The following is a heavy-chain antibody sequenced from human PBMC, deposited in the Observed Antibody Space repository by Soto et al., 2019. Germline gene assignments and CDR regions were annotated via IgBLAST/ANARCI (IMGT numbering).Heavy chain of an antibody. V-gene: IGHV3-7*02. D-gene: IGHD2-21*01. CDR1: GFTFSRKW. Sequence: PGGSLRLSCAASGFTFSRKWMSWVRQAPGKGLEWVANIKEDSSEQHYVESMKGRFTISRDNAKKSLYLQMNSLRAEDTAVYYCASARVVAILPDIYWGQGTLVTVSS. J-gene: IGHJ4*02. CDR3: ASARVVAILPDIY. CDR2: IKEDSSEQ.